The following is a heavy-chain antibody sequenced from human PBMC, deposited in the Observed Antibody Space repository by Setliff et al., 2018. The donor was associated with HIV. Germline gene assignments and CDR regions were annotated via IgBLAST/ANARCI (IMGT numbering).Heavy chain of an antibody. Sequence: SETLSLTCAVYGGSFSGYYWSWNRQPPGKGLEWIAEINHSGSTNYNTSLKSRVTIPVDMSKNQFSLKLTAVTAADTAVYYCARGHFHDSNGYYLRAFDIWGQGTMVTVSS. CDR3: ARGHFHDSNGYYLRAFDI. D-gene: IGHD3-22*01. J-gene: IGHJ3*02. CDR2: INHSGST. V-gene: IGHV4-34*01. CDR1: GGSFSGYY.